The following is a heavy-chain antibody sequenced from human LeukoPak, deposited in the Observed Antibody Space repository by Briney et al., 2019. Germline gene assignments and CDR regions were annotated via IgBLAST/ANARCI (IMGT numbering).Heavy chain of an antibody. V-gene: IGHV3-21*01. CDR2: ISSSSSYI. CDR3: ARDSTRSSSAPGFDY. Sequence: GGSLRLSCAASEFSVGSNYMTWVRQAPGKGLEWVSSISSSSSYIYYADSVKGRFTISRDNAKNSLYLQMNSLRAEDTAVYYCARDSTRSSSAPGFDYWGQGTLVTVSS. CDR1: EFSVGSNY. D-gene: IGHD6-6*01. J-gene: IGHJ4*02.